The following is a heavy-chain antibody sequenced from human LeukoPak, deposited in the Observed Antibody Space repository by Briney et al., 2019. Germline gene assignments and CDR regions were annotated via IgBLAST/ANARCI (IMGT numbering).Heavy chain of an antibody. V-gene: IGHV1-69*13. Sequence: SVKVSCKASGGTFSSYAISWVRQAPGQGLEWMGGIIPIFGTANYAQKFQGRVTITADESTSTAYMELSSLRSEDTAVYYCARDFEWEPLEGRVSDAFDIWGQGTMVTVSS. CDR2: IIPIFGTA. CDR3: ARDFEWEPLEGRVSDAFDI. CDR1: GGTFSSYA. J-gene: IGHJ3*02. D-gene: IGHD1-26*01.